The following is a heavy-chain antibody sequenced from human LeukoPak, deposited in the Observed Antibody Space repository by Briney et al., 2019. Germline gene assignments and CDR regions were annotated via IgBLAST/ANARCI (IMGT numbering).Heavy chain of an antibody. Sequence: GGSLRLSCAASGFTFSSYAMSWVRQAPGKGLEWVSAISGSGGSTYYADSVKGRFTISRDNSKNTLYLQMNSLRAEDTAVYYCANLGGGWLRHSFGDYWGQGTLVTVSS. CDR1: GFTFSSYA. V-gene: IGHV3-23*01. CDR3: ANLGGGWLRHSFGDY. CDR2: ISGSGGST. J-gene: IGHJ4*02. D-gene: IGHD1-26*01.